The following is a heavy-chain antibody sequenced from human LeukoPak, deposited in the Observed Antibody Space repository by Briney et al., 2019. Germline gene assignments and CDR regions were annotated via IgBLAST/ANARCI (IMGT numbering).Heavy chain of an antibody. CDR3: ARDKVPEYVNYYDSSGYTS. CDR2: IIPIFGTA. V-gene: IGHV1-69*13. Sequence: GASVKVSCKASGGTFSSYAISWVRQAPGQGLEWMGGIIPIFGTANYAQKFQGRVTITADESTSTAYMELSSLRSEDTAVYYCARDKVPEYVNYYDSSGYTSWGQGTLVTVSS. J-gene: IGHJ4*02. D-gene: IGHD3-22*01. CDR1: GGTFSSYA.